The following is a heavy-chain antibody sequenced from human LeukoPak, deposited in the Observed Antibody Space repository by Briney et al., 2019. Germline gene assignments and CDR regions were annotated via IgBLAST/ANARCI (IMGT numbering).Heavy chain of an antibody. D-gene: IGHD6-13*01. CDR1: GYTFTSYD. J-gene: IGHJ5*02. CDR2: MNPNSGNT. CDR3: ARVAAETWFDP. V-gene: IGHV1-8*01. Sequence: ASVKVSCKASGYTFTSYDINWVRQATGQGLEWMGWMNPNSGNTGYAQKLQGRVTMTRNTSISTAYMELSSLRSEDTAVYYCARVAAETWFDPWGQGTLVTVSS.